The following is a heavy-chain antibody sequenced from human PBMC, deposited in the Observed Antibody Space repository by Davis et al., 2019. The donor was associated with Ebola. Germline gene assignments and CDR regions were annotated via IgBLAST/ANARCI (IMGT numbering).Heavy chain of an antibody. CDR2: ISGSGGST. D-gene: IGHD2-21*01. V-gene: IGHV3-23*01. CDR1: GFTFSSYA. Sequence: GGSLRLSCAASGFTFSSYAMSWVRQAPGKGLEWVSAISGSGGSTYYADSVKGRFTISRDNSKNTLYLQMNSLRAEDTAVYYCARDFIVVVIATNRYYYYGMDVWGQGTTVTVSS. J-gene: IGHJ6*02. CDR3: ARDFIVVVIATNRYYYYGMDV.